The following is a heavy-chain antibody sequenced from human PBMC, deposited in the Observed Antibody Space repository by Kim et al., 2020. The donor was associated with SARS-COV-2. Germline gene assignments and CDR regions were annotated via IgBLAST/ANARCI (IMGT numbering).Heavy chain of an antibody. CDR3: ARPQDY. J-gene: IGHJ4*02. CDR2: SSSSTI. Sequence: SSSSTIYYADSVKGRFTISRDNAKNSLYLQMNSLRDEDTAVYYCARPQDYWGQGTLVTVSS. V-gene: IGHV3-48*02.